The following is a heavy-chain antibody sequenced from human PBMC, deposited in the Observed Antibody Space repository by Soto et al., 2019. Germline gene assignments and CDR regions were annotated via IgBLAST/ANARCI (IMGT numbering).Heavy chain of an antibody. CDR2: MQPSTGRT. D-gene: IGHD1-26*01. CDR3: ARGVSAGVDY. V-gene: IGHV1-8*01. CDR1: GYSFTSLD. Sequence: ASVKVSCKASGYSFTSLDINWVRQTAGQGLEWMGWMQPSTGRTGYAQKFQGRVTMTRDTSINTAYMELTTLTSDDTAFYYCARGVSAGVDYWGQGTLVSVSS. J-gene: IGHJ4*02.